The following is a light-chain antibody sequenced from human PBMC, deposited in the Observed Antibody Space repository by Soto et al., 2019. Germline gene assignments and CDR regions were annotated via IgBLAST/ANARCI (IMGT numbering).Light chain of an antibody. V-gene: IGKV2-28*01. CDR2: LGI. J-gene: IGKJ2*01. CDR1: QSLLHSNGYNY. Sequence: DIVMTQSPLSLPVTPGEPASISCRSSQSLLHSNGYNYLDWYLQKPGQSPQLLIYLGINRAAGVPDRFSGSGSGTDFTLNISRVEAEDVGVYYCMQALQTPMYTFGQGTKLEIK. CDR3: MQALQTPMYT.